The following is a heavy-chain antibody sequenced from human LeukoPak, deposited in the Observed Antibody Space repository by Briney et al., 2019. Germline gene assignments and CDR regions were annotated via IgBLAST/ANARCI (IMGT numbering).Heavy chain of an antibody. CDR3: ATCKAAAGRRNWFDP. CDR1: RGSISSYY. D-gene: IGHD6-13*01. J-gene: IGHJ5*02. Sequence: PSETLSLTCTVSRGSISSYYWSWIRQSPGKGLEWIGYIYYSGSTYYNPSLKSRVTISVDTSKNQFSLKLSSVTAADTAVYYCATCKAAAGRRNWFDPWGQGTLVTVSS. CDR2: IYYSGST. V-gene: IGHV4-59*06.